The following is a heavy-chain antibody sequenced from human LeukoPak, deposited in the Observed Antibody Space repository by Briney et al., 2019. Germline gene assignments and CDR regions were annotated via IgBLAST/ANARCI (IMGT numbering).Heavy chain of an antibody. J-gene: IGHJ3*02. CDR3: ASDFSRLDAFDI. D-gene: IGHD3/OR15-3a*01. CDR1: GYTFTSYD. CDR2: MNPNSGNT. V-gene: IGHV1-8*01. Sequence: ASVKVSCKASGYTFTSYDINWVRQATGQGLEWMGWMNPNSGNTGYAQKFQGRVTMTRNTSISTAYMELSSLRSEDTAVYYCASDFSRLDAFDIWGQGTMVTVSS.